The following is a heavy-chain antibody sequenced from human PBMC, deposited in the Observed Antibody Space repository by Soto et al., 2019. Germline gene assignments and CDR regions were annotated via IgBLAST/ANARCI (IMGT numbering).Heavy chain of an antibody. D-gene: IGHD1-26*01. V-gene: IGHV1-18*01. Sequence: ASVKVSCQASGYTFTSTYVTWVRQAPGRGLEWVGWISPDNGNTNYAQKFQGRVTLTTDTSTNTVYMELRSLSPDDTAVYYCARGGGAHYRFDPWGQGTLVTVSS. CDR2: ISPDNGNT. CDR3: ARGGGAHYRFDP. J-gene: IGHJ5*02. CDR1: GYTFTSTY.